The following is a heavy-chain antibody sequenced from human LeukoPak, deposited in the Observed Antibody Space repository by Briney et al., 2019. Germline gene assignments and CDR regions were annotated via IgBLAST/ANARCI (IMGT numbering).Heavy chain of an antibody. CDR3: ARHLYDYVWGSYRVFNY. J-gene: IGHJ4*02. CDR2: IYYSGST. D-gene: IGHD3-16*02. CDR1: GGSISSYY. Sequence: SETLSLTCTVSGGSISSYYWSWIRQPPGKGLEWIGYIYYSGSTNYNPSLKSRVTISVDAYKNQFSLKLSSVTAADTAVYYCARHLYDYVWGSYRVFNYWGQGTLVTVSS. V-gene: IGHV4-59*08.